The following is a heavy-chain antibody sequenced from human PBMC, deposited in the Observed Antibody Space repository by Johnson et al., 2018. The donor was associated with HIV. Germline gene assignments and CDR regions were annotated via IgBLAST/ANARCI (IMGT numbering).Heavy chain of an antibody. D-gene: IGHD1-26*01. CDR2: ISYDGSNK. Sequence: QVQLVESGGGVVQPGGSLRLSCAASGFTFSSYGMHWVRQAPGKGLEWVAVISYDGSNKYYADSVKGRFTISRDKSKNTLYLQMNSLRAEDTAVYYCAKVSGGVTRDFDIWGQGTMVTVSS. J-gene: IGHJ3*02. V-gene: IGHV3-30*19. CDR3: AKVSGGVTRDFDI. CDR1: GFTFSSYG.